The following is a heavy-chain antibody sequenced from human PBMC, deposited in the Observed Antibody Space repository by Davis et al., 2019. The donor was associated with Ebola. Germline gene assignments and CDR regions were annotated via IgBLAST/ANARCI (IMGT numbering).Heavy chain of an antibody. V-gene: IGHV3-48*02. Sequence: GGSLRLSCAASGFTFSSYGMSWVRQAPGKGLEWVSHISSSISTIYYADSVKGRFTISRDNAKNSLYLQMHSLRDEDTAVYYCARVGGGYSINYFDSWGQGTLVTVSS. CDR2: ISSSISTI. CDR3: ARVGGGYSINYFDS. CDR1: GFTFSSYG. D-gene: IGHD4-11*01. J-gene: IGHJ4*02.